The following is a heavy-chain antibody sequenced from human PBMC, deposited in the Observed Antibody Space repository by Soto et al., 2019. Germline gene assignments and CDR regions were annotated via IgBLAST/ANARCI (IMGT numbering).Heavy chain of an antibody. J-gene: IGHJ4*02. CDR3: AREASVRIPAAQPSRFDS. CDR1: GYSFMKYG. CDR2: ISPYSGYT. D-gene: IGHD2-2*01. V-gene: IGHV1-18*01. Sequence: ASVKVSCKGFGYSFMKYGINWVRQAPGQGLEWVGWISPYSGYTHSAQKFHGRLTLTTDTAASTAYVELRILRSADTALYYCAREASVRIPAAQPSRFDSWGQGTLVTVYS.